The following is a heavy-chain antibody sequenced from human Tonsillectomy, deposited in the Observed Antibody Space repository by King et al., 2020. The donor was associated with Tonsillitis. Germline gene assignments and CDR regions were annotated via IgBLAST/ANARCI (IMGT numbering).Heavy chain of an antibody. Sequence: QLVQSGAEVKKPGASVKVSCKASGYTFTSYGISWVRQAPGQGIEWMGWISAYNGNKNYAQKLQGRVNMTTDTSTSTAYMELRSLRSDDTAVYYCARNYGDYVVDKYYFDYWGQGTLVTVSS. CDR2: ISAYNGNK. J-gene: IGHJ4*02. CDR1: GYTFTSYG. CDR3: ARNYGDYVVDKYYFDY. V-gene: IGHV1-18*04. D-gene: IGHD4-17*01.